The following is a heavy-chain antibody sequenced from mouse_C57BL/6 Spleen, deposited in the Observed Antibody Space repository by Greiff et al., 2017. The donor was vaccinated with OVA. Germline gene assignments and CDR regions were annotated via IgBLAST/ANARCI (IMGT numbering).Heavy chain of an antibody. CDR3: ARHEDAMDY. V-gene: IGHV1-55*01. CDR1: GYTFTSYW. CDR2: IYPGSGST. Sequence: QVQLQQPGAELVKPGASVKMSCKASGYTFTSYWITWVKQRPGQGLEWIGDIYPGSGSTNYNEKFKSKATLTADKSSSTVYMERSRLTSEDSAVYFCARHEDAMDYWGQGTSVTVSS. J-gene: IGHJ4*01.